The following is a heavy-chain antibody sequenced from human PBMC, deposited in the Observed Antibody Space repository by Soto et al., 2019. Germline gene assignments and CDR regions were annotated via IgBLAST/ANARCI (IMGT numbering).Heavy chain of an antibody. CDR1: GGSISSSSYY. CDR3: AGVLSIAARPRYYYYYGMDV. D-gene: IGHD6-6*01. CDR2: IYYSGST. J-gene: IGHJ6*02. Sequence: SETLSLTCPFSGGSISSSSYYWGWIRQPPGKGLEWIGSIYYSGSTYYNPSLKSRVTISVDTSKNQFSLKLSSVTAADTAVYYCAGVLSIAARPRYYYYYGMDVWGQGTTV. V-gene: IGHV4-39*01.